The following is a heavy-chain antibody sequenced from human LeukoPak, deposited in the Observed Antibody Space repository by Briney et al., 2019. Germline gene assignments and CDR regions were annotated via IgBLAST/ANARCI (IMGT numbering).Heavy chain of an antibody. D-gene: IGHD6-13*01. J-gene: IGHJ4*02. CDR2: IHSDGGGT. Sequence: PGGSLRLSCAGSGFTFSSQWMHWVCQAPGKGLVWVSRIHSDGGGTNYADSVKGRFTISRDNAKNTLYLQMNSLRAEDTAVYYCARGGSSWLDYWGQGTLVTVSS. CDR1: GFTFSSQW. CDR3: ARGGSSWLDY. V-gene: IGHV3-74*01.